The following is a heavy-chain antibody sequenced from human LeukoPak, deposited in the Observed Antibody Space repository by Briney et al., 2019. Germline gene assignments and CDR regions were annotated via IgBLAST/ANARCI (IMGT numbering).Heavy chain of an antibody. Sequence: ASVKVSCKASGYSFASYAIHWVRHAPGQRLEWMGWINAGNKNTEFPQRFQGRLTITRDTSASTAYMELSSLRSEDTAVYYCARSAFGNYYGMDVWGQGTTVTVSS. J-gene: IGHJ6*02. CDR1: GYSFASYA. CDR3: ARSAFGNYYGMDV. V-gene: IGHV1-3*01. CDR2: INAGNKNT. D-gene: IGHD3-10*01.